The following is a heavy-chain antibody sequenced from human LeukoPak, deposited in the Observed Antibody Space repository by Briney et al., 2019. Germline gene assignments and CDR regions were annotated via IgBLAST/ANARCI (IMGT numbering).Heavy chain of an antibody. J-gene: IGHJ4*02. CDR2: IYYSGST. CDR1: GGSISSSSYY. V-gene: IGHV4-39*01. D-gene: IGHD3-22*01. CDR3: ARHPPFYDSSGYYGFGYFDY. Sequence: SETLSPTCTVSGGSISSSSYYWGWIRQPPGKGLEWIGSIYYSGSTYYNPSLKSRVTISVDTSKNQFSLKLSSVTAADTAVYYCARHPPFYDSSGYYGFGYFDYWGQGTLVTVSS.